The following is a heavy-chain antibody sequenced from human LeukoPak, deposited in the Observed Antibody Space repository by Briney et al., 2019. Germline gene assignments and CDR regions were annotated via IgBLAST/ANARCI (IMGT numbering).Heavy chain of an antibody. CDR1: GGSISSHY. J-gene: IGHJ4*02. D-gene: IGHD2-15*01. CDR2: IYYSGST. CDR3: ARGGWSLDY. V-gene: IGHV4-59*11. Sequence: PSETLSPTCTVSGGSISSHYWSWIRQPPGKGLEWIGYIYYSGSTNYNPSLKSRVTISVDTSKNQFSLKLSSVTAADTAVYYCARGGWSLDYWGQGTLVTVSS.